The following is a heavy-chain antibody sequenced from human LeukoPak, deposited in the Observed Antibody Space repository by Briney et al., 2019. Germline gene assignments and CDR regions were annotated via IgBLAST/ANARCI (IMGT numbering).Heavy chain of an antibody. CDR2: ISSSDSTI. Sequence: KTGGSLRLSCAASGFTFSDYYMSWIRQAPGKGLEWVSYISSSDSTIYYADSVKGRFTISRDNAKNSLFLQMNSLRAEDTAVYYCARDRTVGATPYFDYWGQGTLVTVSS. J-gene: IGHJ4*02. CDR3: ARDRTVGATPYFDY. D-gene: IGHD1-26*01. V-gene: IGHV3-11*04. CDR1: GFTFSDYY.